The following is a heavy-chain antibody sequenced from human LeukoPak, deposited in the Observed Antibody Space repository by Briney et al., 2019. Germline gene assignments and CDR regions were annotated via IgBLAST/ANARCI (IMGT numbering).Heavy chain of an antibody. J-gene: IGHJ3*02. CDR1: GYTFTSYG. V-gene: IGHV1-18*01. D-gene: IGHD6-13*01. Sequence: GASVKVSCKASGYTFTSYGISWVRQAPGQGLEWMGWISAYNGNTNYAQKLQGRVTMTTDTSTSTAYMELRSLRSDDTAVYYYARDRTRAAGTAYDAFDIWGQGTMVTVSS. CDR2: ISAYNGNT. CDR3: ARDRTRAAGTAYDAFDI.